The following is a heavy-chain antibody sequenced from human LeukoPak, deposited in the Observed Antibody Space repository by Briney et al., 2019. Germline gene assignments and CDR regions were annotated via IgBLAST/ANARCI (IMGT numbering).Heavy chain of an antibody. Sequence: GGSLRLSCAASGFTFSSYEMNWVRQAPGKGLEWFSYISSSGSTIYYADSVKGRFTISRDNSKNTLYLQMNSLRAEDTAVYYCARRAGAYSHPYDYWGQGTLVTVSS. CDR3: ARRAGAYSHPYDY. J-gene: IGHJ4*02. CDR2: ISSSGSTI. CDR1: GFTFSSYE. V-gene: IGHV3-48*03. D-gene: IGHD4/OR15-4a*01.